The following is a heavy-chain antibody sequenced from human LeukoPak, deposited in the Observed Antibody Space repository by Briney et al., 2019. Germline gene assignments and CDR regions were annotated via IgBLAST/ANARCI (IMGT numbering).Heavy chain of an antibody. J-gene: IGHJ4*02. CDR3: AKDTRYYYDSSGYRKWGPFDY. D-gene: IGHD3-22*01. CDR2: ISYDGSNK. Sequence: PGGSLRLSCAASGFTFSSYAMHWVRQAPGKGLEWVAVISYDGSNKYYADSVKGRFTISRDNAKNSLYLQMNSLRAEDTALYYCAKDTRYYYDSSGYRKWGPFDYWGQGTLVTVSS. CDR1: GFTFSSYA. V-gene: IGHV3-30*04.